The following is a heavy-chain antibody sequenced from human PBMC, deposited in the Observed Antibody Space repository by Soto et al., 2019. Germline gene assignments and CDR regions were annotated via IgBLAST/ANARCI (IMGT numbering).Heavy chain of an antibody. D-gene: IGHD1-26*01. J-gene: IGHJ4*02. CDR1: GGSFSGYY. V-gene: IGHV4-34*01. Sequence: SETLSLTCAVYGGSFSGYYWSWIRQPPGKGLEWIGEINHSGSTNYNPSLKSRVTISVDTSKNQFSLKLSSVTAADTAVYYCARSAAVGATRDYFDYWGQGTLVTVSS. CDR2: INHSGST. CDR3: ARSAAVGATRDYFDY.